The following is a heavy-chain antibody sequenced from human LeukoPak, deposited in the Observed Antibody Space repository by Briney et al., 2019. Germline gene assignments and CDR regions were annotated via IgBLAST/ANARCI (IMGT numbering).Heavy chain of an antibody. J-gene: IGHJ6*02. CDR3: ARGQVFHYYGMDV. V-gene: IGHV1-46*01. CDR2: INLSGGST. Sequence: ASVKVSCKASGYTFTTYSMHWVRQAPGQGLEWMAIINLSGGSTDYTQKFQGRVTMTRDTSTSTAYMELSSLRSEDTAVYYCARGQVFHYYGMDVWGQGTTVTVSS. D-gene: IGHD2-8*01. CDR1: GYTFTTYS.